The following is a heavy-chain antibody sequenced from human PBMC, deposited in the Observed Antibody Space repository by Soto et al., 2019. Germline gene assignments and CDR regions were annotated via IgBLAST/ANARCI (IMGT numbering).Heavy chain of an antibody. J-gene: IGHJ1*01. Sequence: GGSLRLSCAASGFTFSSYSMNWVRQAPGKGLEWVSSISSSSSYIYYADSVKGRFTISRDNAKNSLYLQMNSLRAEDTAVYYCARVDSSGWYLSEYFQHWGQGTLVTVSS. V-gene: IGHV3-21*01. CDR2: ISSSSSYI. CDR1: GFTFSSYS. CDR3: ARVDSSGWYLSEYFQH. D-gene: IGHD6-19*01.